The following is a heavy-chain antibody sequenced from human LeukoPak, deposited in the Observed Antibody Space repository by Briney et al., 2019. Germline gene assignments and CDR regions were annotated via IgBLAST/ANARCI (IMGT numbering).Heavy chain of an antibody. CDR2: INHNGNVN. D-gene: IGHD3-16*01. J-gene: IGHJ6*02. CDR1: GFTFSSYW. Sequence: GGSLRLSCAASGFTFSSYWMNWAHQAPGKGLEWVASINHNGNVNYYVDSVKGRFTISRDNAKNSLYLQMSNLRAEDTAVYFCARGGGLHVWGQGATVTVSS. V-gene: IGHV3-7*03. CDR3: ARGGGLHV.